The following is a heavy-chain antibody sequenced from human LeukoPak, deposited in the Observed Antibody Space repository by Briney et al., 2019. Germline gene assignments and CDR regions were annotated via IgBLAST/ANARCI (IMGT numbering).Heavy chain of an antibody. Sequence: SEPLSLTCTVSGGYISSYYWSWMRQPPGKGLEWVGYVYYSGSTHYNPSLKRRVTISVDRSKNQFSLQLASLSAADTAVYDCARVNTKGEPAYWGQGILVTVSS. CDR1: GGYISSYY. CDR3: ARVNTKGEPAY. CDR2: VYYSGST. V-gene: IGHV4-59*08. J-gene: IGHJ4*02. D-gene: IGHD3-16*01.